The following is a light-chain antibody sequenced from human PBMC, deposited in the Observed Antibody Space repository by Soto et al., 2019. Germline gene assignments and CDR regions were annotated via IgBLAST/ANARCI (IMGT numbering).Light chain of an antibody. J-gene: IGLJ2*01. CDR3: QSYDSSLSGVL. CDR2: GNT. CDR1: SSNIGAGYD. Sequence: QAVVTQPPSVSGAPGQRVTISCTGSSSNIGAGYDVHWYQHLPGTAPKLLIYGNTNRPSGVPDRFSGSKSGTSASLAITGLQPDDEADYYCQSYDSSLSGVLFGGGTKLTVL. V-gene: IGLV1-40*01.